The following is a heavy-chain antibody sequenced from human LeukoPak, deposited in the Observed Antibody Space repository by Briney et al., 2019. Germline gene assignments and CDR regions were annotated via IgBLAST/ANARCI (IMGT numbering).Heavy chain of an antibody. J-gene: IGHJ6*02. Sequence: GASVKVSCKASGYTFTSYDMHWVRQAPGQRLEWMGWINAGNGNTKYSQKFQGRVTITRDTSASTAYMELSSLRSEDTAVYYCAREDIVVVAIGVGYYGLDIWGQGTTVIVSS. CDR1: GYTFTSYD. D-gene: IGHD2-2*01. CDR2: INAGNGNT. CDR3: AREDIVVVAIGVGYYGLDI. V-gene: IGHV1-3*01.